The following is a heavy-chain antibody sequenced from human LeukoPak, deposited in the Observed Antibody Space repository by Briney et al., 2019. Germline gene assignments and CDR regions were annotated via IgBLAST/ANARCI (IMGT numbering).Heavy chain of an antibody. CDR1: GFTFSNYW. CDR3: VRDNRSYNFDY. V-gene: IGHV3-7*01. CDR2: MKEDGSEK. J-gene: IGHJ4*02. D-gene: IGHD1-26*01. Sequence: GGSLRLSCAASGFTFSNYWMSWVRQAPGKGLEWVANMKEDGSEKNYVDSVKGRFTISRDNAQDSLYLQMNSLRAEDTAVYYCVRDNRSYNFDYWGQGTLVTVSS.